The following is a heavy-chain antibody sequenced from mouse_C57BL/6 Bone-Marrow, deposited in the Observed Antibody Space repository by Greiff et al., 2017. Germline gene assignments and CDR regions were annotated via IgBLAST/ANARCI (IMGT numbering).Heavy chain of an antibody. D-gene: IGHD1-1*01. CDR1: GYAFSSYW. V-gene: IGHV1-80*01. CDR2: IYPGDGET. Sequence: QVHVKQSGAELVKPGASVKISCKASGYAFSSYWMNWVKQRHGKGLEWIGQIYPGDGETNYNGKFKGKATLTADKSSSTAYMQLSSLTSEYSAVYLCARSQFYYYVYYWRQGTTLTVSS. J-gene: IGHJ2*01. CDR3: ARSQFYYYVYY.